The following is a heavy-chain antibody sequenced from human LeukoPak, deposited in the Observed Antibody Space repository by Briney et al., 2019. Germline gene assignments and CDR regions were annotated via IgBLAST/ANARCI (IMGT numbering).Heavy chain of an antibody. CDR1: GFTFYSYA. J-gene: IGHJ4*02. D-gene: IGHD3-16*01. CDR3: ARKGVGGELGGFDY. CDR2: ISGSGGRT. Sequence: GGSLRLSCAASGFTFYSYAMNWVRQAPGKGLEWVSGISGSGGRTYYADSVKGRFTISRDNAKNSLYLQMNSLRAEDTALYHCARKGVGGELGGFDYWGQGTLVTASS. V-gene: IGHV3-23*01.